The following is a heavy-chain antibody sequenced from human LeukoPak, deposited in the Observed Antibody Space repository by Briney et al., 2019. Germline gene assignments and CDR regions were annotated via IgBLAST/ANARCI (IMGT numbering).Heavy chain of an antibody. CDR3: ARVPAWGIAVAEWDY. Sequence: ASVKVSCKASGYTFTSYDINWVRQATGQGLEWMGWMNPNSGNTRYAQKFQGRVTITRNTSISTAYMELSSLRSEDTAVYYCARVPAWGIAVAEWDYWGQGTLVTVSS. CDR2: MNPNSGNT. V-gene: IGHV1-8*03. J-gene: IGHJ4*02. CDR1: GYTFTSYD. D-gene: IGHD6-19*01.